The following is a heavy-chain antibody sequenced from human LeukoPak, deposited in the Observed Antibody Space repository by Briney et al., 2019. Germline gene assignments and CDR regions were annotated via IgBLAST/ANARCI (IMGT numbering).Heavy chain of an antibody. CDR1: GYTFTSYA. D-gene: IGHD3-3*01. CDR3: ASDRDYDFWSGYSILRY. CDR2: IIPIFGTA. Sequence: ASVKVSCKASGYTFTSYAISWVRQAPGQGLEWMGGIIPIFGTANYAQKFQGRVTITTDESTSTAYMELSSLRSEDTAVYYCASDRDYDFWSGYSILRYWGQGTLVTVSS. J-gene: IGHJ4*02. V-gene: IGHV1-69*05.